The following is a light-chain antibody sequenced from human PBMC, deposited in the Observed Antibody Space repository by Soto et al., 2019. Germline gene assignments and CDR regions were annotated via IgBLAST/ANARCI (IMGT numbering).Light chain of an antibody. V-gene: IGLV2-14*01. CDR3: SSYTSNRSPVV. CDR2: DVT. Sequence: QSVLTQPASVSGSPGQSITISCTGTSSDVGGYNFVSWYQQHPGKAPKLMIYDVTNRPSGVSTRFSGYRSGNTASLTISGLQAEDEADYYCSSYTSNRSPVVFGGGTKLTVL. CDR1: SSDVGGYNF. J-gene: IGLJ2*01.